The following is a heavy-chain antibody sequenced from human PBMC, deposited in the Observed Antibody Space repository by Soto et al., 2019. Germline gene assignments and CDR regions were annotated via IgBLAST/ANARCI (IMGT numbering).Heavy chain of an antibody. CDR3: ARGRGWLRLLSTTLTNWFDP. D-gene: IGHD5-12*01. J-gene: IGHJ5*02. CDR2: IRSKSNSYAT. CDR1: GFTFSGSA. V-gene: IGHV3-73*01. Sequence: GGSLRLSCAASGFTFSGSAMHWVRQASGKGLEWIGRIRSKSNSYATAYAASVKGRFTISRDDSKDTAYLQMNSLKTEDTAVYYCARGRGWLRLLSTTLTNWFDPWGQGTLVTVSS.